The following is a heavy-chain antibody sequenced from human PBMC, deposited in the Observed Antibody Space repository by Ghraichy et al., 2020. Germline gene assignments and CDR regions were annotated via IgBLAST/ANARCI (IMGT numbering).Heavy chain of an antibody. CDR3: ARGSIRGFDY. V-gene: IGHV3-48*02. Sequence: GESLNISCAASGSSFSVYSMSWVRQAPGKGLEWIAYISSSSSTIYYADSVKGRFTISRDNAKTSLYLQMNSLRDDDTAIYYCARGSIRGFDYWVQGPLVTVSS. D-gene: IGHD2-2*02. J-gene: IGHJ4*02. CDR2: ISSSSSTI. CDR1: GSSFSVYS.